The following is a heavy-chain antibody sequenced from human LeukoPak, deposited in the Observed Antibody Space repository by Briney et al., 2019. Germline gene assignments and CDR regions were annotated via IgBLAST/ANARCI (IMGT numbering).Heavy chain of an antibody. V-gene: IGHV4-34*01. J-gene: IGHJ4*02. CDR3: ARDVSGQPLDY. Sequence: PSETLSLTCAVYGGSFSGYYWSWIRQPPGKGLEWIGEINHSGSTNYNPSLKSRVTISVDTSKNQFSLKLSSVTAADTAVYYCARDVSGQPLDYWGQGTLVTVCS. D-gene: IGHD3-10*02. CDR2: INHSGST. CDR1: GGSFSGYY.